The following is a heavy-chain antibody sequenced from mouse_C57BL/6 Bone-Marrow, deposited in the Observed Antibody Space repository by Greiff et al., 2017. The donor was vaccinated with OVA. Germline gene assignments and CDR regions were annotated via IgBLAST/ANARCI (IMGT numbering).Heavy chain of an antibody. Sequence: VQVVESGAELAKPGASVKLSCKASGYTFTSYWMHWVKQRPGQGLEWIGYINPSSGYTKYNQKFKDKATLTADKSSSTAYMQLSSLTYEDSAVYYCAKGDRVYYFDYWGQGTTLTVSS. D-gene: IGHD3-3*01. CDR3: AKGDRVYYFDY. J-gene: IGHJ2*01. V-gene: IGHV1-7*01. CDR2: INPSSGYT. CDR1: GYTFTSYW.